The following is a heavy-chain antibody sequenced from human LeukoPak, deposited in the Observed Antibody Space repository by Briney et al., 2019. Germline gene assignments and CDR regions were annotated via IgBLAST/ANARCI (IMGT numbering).Heavy chain of an antibody. D-gene: IGHD3-9*01. CDR2: ISSSGSTI. Sequence: GGSLRLSCAASGFIFSNYYMSWVRQAPGKGLDWVSYISSSGSTIYYADSVKGRFTISRDNAKNSLYLQMNSLRAEDTAVYYCARVQRGLRYFDWLLPEDYYYYMDVWGKGTTVTISS. CDR1: GFIFSNYY. CDR3: ARVQRGLRYFDWLLPEDYYYYMDV. V-gene: IGHV3-11*01. J-gene: IGHJ6*03.